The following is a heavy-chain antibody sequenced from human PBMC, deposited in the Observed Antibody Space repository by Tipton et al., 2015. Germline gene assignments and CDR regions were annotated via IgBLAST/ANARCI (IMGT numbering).Heavy chain of an antibody. J-gene: IGHJ6*02. V-gene: IGHV1-69*01. CDR2: IIPLFDLA. CDR1: GGTFSDFA. D-gene: IGHD2-2*01. Sequence: QSGPEVKKPGSSVKVSCKASGGTFSDFAVSWVRQAPGQGLEWMGGIIPLFDLANYGQKFQGRVTITAVESTSTVYMEVSSLTSDDTAVYYCARHQDVAVVPAAPEYYIGMDVWGQGTTVTVSS. CDR3: ARHQDVAVVPAAPEYYIGMDV.